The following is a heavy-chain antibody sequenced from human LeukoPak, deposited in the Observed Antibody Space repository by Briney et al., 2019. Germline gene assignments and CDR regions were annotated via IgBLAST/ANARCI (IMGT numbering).Heavy chain of an antibody. CDR3: ARLKAAAGSNFDY. D-gene: IGHD6-13*01. CDR1: GFTFDDYG. Sequence: RPGGSLRLSCAASGFTFDDYGMSWVRQAPGKGLEWVSGINADSVKGRFTISRDTAKNSLYLQMNSLRAEDTALYYCARLKAAAGSNFDYWGQGTLVTVSS. J-gene: IGHJ4*02. V-gene: IGHV3-20*04. CDR2: I.